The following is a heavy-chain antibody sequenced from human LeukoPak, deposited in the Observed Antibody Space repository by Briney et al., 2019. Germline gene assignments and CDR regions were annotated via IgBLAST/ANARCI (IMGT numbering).Heavy chain of an antibody. CDR2: IKQDGSEK. J-gene: IGHJ4*02. CDR3: AGELSYSSGWFQYSDY. Sequence: GGSLRLSCAASGFTFSSYWMSWVRQAPGKGLEWVANIKQDGSEKYYVDSVKGRFTISRDNAKNSLYLQMNSLRAEDTAVYYCAGELSYSSGWFQYSDYWGQGTLVTVSS. CDR1: GFTFSSYW. D-gene: IGHD6-19*01. V-gene: IGHV3-7*01.